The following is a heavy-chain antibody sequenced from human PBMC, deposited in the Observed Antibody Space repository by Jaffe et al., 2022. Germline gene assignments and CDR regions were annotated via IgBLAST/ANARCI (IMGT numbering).Heavy chain of an antibody. J-gene: IGHJ6*03. CDR1: GFTFSSYW. CDR2: INSDGSST. Sequence: EVQLVESGGGLVQPGGSLRLSCAASGFTFSSYWMHWVRQAPGKGLVWVSRINSDGSSTSYADSVKGRFTISRDNAKNTLYLQMNSLRAEDTAVYYCARVSKDIVVVPYYYYYYMDVWGKGTTVTVSS. CDR3: ARVSKDIVVVPYYYYYYMDV. V-gene: IGHV3-74*01. D-gene: IGHD2-2*01.